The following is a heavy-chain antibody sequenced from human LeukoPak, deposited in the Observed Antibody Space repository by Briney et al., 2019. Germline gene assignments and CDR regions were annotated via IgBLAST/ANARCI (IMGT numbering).Heavy chain of an antibody. D-gene: IGHD2-15*01. CDR2: INAGNGNT. Sequence: GASVKFSCKASGYTFTSYAMHWERQAPGQRLEWMGWINAGNGNTKYSQKFQGRVTITRDTSASTAYMELSGLRSEDTAVYYCARDVPYCSGGSCYSPTYAFDYWGQGTLVTVSS. V-gene: IGHV1-3*01. CDR3: ARDVPYCSGGSCYSPTYAFDY. CDR1: GYTFTSYA. J-gene: IGHJ4*02.